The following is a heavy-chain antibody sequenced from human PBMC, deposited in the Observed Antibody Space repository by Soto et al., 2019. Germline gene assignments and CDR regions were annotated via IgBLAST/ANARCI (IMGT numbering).Heavy chain of an antibody. CDR2: IKQDGSET. CDR1: GFTFSSYW. Sequence: LRLSCAGSGFTFSSYWMTWVRQAPGKGLEWVANIKQDGSETYYVDSVKGRFTISRDNAKSSLYLQMNSLRAEDTAVYYCARDPPYGSGTSQNYGMDVWGQGTTVTVSS. J-gene: IGHJ6*02. V-gene: IGHV3-7*04. CDR3: ARDPPYGSGTSQNYGMDV. D-gene: IGHD3-10*01.